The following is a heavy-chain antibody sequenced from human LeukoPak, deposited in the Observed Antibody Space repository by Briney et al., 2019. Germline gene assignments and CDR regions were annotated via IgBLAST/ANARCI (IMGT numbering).Heavy chain of an antibody. CDR1: GASISSGGYH. CDR3: AIYFVDGGGRGT. J-gene: IGHJ4*02. D-gene: IGHD2/OR15-2a*01. Sequence: PSETLSLTCTVSGASISSGGYHWRWLRQHPGKGLEWIGNDGSTSYNPSLKSRLTISVDTSKNQFSLKLSSVTAADTAIYYCAIYFVDGGGRGTWGQGTLVTVSS. V-gene: IGHV4-31*03. CDR2: DGST.